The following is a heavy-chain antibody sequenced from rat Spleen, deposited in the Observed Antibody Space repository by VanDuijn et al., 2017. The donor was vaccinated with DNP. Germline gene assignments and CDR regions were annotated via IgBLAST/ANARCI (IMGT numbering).Heavy chain of an antibody. D-gene: IGHD2-1*01. V-gene: IGHV5S11*01. Sequence: EVQLVESGGDLVQPGRSLKLSCAASGFTFSDYDMAWVRQGPTKGLEWVAAINPTGDSTYYRDSVKGRFTIFRDNAKSTLYLQMDSLRSEETATYYCARHGEVPTRYAMDAWGQGTSVTVSS. CDR3: ARHGEVPTRYAMDA. CDR1: GFTFSDYD. CDR2: INPTGDST. J-gene: IGHJ4*01.